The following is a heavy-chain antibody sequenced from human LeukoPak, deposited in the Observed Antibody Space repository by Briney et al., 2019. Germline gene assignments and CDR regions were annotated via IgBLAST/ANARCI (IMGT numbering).Heavy chain of an antibody. CDR3: VSVSLVRYFDWLLPTTFDY. CDR1: GFTFSSYS. D-gene: IGHD3-9*01. CDR2: ISGSGGST. Sequence: GGSLRLSCAASGFTFSSYSMNWVRQAPGKGLEWVSAISGSGGSTYYADSVKGRFTISRDNSKNTLYLQMNSLRAEDTAVYYCVSVSLVRYFDWLLPTTFDYWGQGTLVTVSS. J-gene: IGHJ4*02. V-gene: IGHV3-23*01.